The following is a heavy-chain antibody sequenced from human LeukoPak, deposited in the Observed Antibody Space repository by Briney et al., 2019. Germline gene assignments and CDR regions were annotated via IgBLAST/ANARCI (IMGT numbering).Heavy chain of an antibody. J-gene: IGHJ5*02. Sequence: GGSLRVSCAASGFTFSRDSMKWVRQSPGKGLEWVSSIGGLFDIHYADSVKGRFTISRDNSKNTLYLQMDNLRAEDTAVYYCAHSRFRWNVYWFDPWGQGTLVTVSS. CDR3: AHSRFRWNVYWFDP. CDR1: GFTFSRDS. CDR2: IGGLFDI. V-gene: IGHV3-23*01. D-gene: IGHD1-1*01.